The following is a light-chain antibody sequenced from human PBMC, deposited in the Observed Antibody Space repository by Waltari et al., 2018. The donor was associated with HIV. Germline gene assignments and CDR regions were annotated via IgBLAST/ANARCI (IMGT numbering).Light chain of an antibody. Sequence: QSALTQPASVSGSPGQSITIPCTGSSNDVVGYNYVSWYQQHPGKAPRLMIDDVSTRPAWCSYRLSGSKSGGTAALTISGLQPEDEADYYGGSYTSTGVWVFGGGTRLTV. CDR3: GSYTSTGVWV. J-gene: IGLJ3*02. CDR2: DVS. V-gene: IGLV2-14*03. CDR1: SNDVVGYNY.